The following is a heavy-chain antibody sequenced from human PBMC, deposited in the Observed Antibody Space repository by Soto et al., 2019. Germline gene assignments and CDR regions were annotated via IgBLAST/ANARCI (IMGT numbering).Heavy chain of an antibody. J-gene: IGHJ6*02. Sequence: QVLLVQSSAEVKKPGSLVKVSCKASGGTFTSTAFSWFQQPPGQGVDWMGGIIPIFGKPNNARRFQARLTVTADASTTTVHMELSSLRSDDTAVYYCASSAGLDHLLNYYGLNVWGQGTTVTVSS. CDR3: ASSAGLDHLLNYYGLNV. V-gene: IGHV1-69*01. CDR1: GGTFTSTA. CDR2: IIPIFGKP. D-gene: IGHD6-13*01.